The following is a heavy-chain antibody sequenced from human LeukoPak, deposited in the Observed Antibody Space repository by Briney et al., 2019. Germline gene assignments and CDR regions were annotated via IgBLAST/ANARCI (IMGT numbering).Heavy chain of an antibody. CDR1: GFTFSSYS. D-gene: IGHD1-14*01. J-gene: IGHJ6*03. V-gene: IGHV3-21*01. Sequence: KSGGSLRLSCAASGFTFSSYSMNWVRQAPGKGLEWVSSISSSSSYIYYADSVKGRFTISRDNAKNSLYLQMNSLRAEDTAVYYCARFVLGTDYYYYMDVWGKGTTVTISS. CDR3: ARFVLGTDYYYYMDV. CDR2: ISSSSSYI.